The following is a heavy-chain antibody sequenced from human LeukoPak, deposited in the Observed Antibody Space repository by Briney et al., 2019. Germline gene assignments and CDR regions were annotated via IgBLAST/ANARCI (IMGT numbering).Heavy chain of an antibody. V-gene: IGHV1-2*02. J-gene: IGHJ4*02. CDR3: ARVRGELELQEY. Sequence: ASVKVSCKTSGYSFKNYDINWVRQAPGQGLEWMGWINPNSGGTNYAQKFQGRVTMTRDTSISTAYMELSRLRSDDTAVYYCARVRGELELQEYWGQGTLVTVSS. CDR1: GYSFKNYD. CDR2: INPNSGGT. D-gene: IGHD1-7*01.